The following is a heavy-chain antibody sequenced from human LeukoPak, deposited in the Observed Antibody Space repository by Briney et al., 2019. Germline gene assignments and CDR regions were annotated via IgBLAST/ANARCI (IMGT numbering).Heavy chain of an antibody. J-gene: IGHJ3*02. V-gene: IGHV4-59*01. CDR1: GGSISSYY. D-gene: IGHD3-3*01. Sequence: SETLSLTCTVSGGSISSYYWSWIRQPPGKGLEWIGYIYYSGSTNYNPSLKSRVTISVDTSKNQFSLKLGSVTAADTAVYNCAGTPPPSRYDFWSGYYFRGDAFDIWGQGTMVTVSS. CDR3: AGTPPPSRYDFWSGYYFRGDAFDI. CDR2: IYYSGST.